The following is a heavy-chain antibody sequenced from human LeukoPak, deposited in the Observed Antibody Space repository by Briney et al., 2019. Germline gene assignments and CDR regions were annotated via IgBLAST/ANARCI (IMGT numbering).Heavy chain of an antibody. CDR3: AKTGGSGWFDDY. CDR1: GFTFSSYS. D-gene: IGHD6-19*01. Sequence: GGSLRLSCAASGFTFSSYSMNWVRQAPGKGLEWVSSISSSSSYIYYADSVKGRFTISRDNAKNSLYLQMNSLRAEDTAVYYCAKTGGSGWFDDYWGQGTLVTVSS. J-gene: IGHJ4*02. CDR2: ISSSSSYI. V-gene: IGHV3-21*04.